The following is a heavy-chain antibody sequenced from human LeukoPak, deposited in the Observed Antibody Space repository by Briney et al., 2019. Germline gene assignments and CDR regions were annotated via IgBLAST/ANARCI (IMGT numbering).Heavy chain of an antibody. CDR3: ARDLEMATDHFDY. Sequence: PGGSLRLSCAASGFTFSSYSMNWVRQAPGKGLEWVSSISSSSSYIYYADSVKGRFTISRDNAKNSLYLQMNSLRAEDTAVYYCARDLEMATDHFDYWGQGTLVTVSS. CDR2: ISSSSSYI. CDR1: GFTFSSYS. D-gene: IGHD5-24*01. V-gene: IGHV3-21*01. J-gene: IGHJ4*02.